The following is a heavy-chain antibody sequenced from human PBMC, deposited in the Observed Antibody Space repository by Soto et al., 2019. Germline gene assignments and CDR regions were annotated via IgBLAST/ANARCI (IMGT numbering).Heavy chain of an antibody. CDR3: ARDPETTMVRGVGGMDV. CDR1: GYTFTGYY. V-gene: IGHV1-2*04. Sequence: ASVKVSCKASGYTFTGYYMHWVRQAPGQGLEWMGWINPNSGGTNYAQKFQGWVTMTRDTSISTAYMELSRLRSDDTAVYYCARDPETTMVRGVGGMDVWGQGTKVTVSS. D-gene: IGHD3-10*01. CDR2: INPNSGGT. J-gene: IGHJ6*02.